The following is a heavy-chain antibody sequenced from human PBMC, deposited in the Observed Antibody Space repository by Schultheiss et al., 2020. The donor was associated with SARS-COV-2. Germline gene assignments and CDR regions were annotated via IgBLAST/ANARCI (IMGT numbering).Heavy chain of an antibody. CDR3: ARGRPRTPFYYYYGMDV. J-gene: IGHJ6*02. Sequence: GGSLRLSCAASGFTFDDYAMHWVRQAPGKGLEWVSGISWNSGSIGYADSVKGRFTISRDNAKNSLYLQMNSLRAEDTAVYYCARGRPRTPFYYYYGMDVWGQGTTVTVSS. CDR1: GFTFDDYA. D-gene: IGHD2/OR15-2a*01. CDR2: ISWNSGSI. V-gene: IGHV3-9*01.